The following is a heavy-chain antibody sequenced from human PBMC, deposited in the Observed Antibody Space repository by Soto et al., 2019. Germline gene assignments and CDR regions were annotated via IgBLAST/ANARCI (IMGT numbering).Heavy chain of an antibody. CDR1: GGSISSYY. Sequence: PSETLSLTCTVSGGSISSYYWSWIRQPPGKGLEWIGYIYYSGSTNYNPSLKSRVTISVDTSKNQFSLKLSSVTAADTAVYYCARDQGTYYYDSSGYLDYWGQGTRATVSS. J-gene: IGHJ4*02. CDR3: ARDQGTYYYDSSGYLDY. D-gene: IGHD3-22*01. CDR2: IYYSGST. V-gene: IGHV4-59*01.